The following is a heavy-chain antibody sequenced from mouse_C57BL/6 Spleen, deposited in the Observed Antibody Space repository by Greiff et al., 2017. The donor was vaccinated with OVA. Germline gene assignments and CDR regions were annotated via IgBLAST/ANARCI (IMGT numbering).Heavy chain of an antibody. J-gene: IGHJ4*01. CDR1: GFTFSDYG. Sequence: EVKLMESGGGLVKPGGSLKLSCAASGFTFSDYGMHWVRQAPEKGLEWVAYISSGSSTIDYADTVKGRFTISRDNAKNTLFLQMTSLRSEDTAMYYCARRTGTNAMDYWGQGTSVTVSS. V-gene: IGHV5-17*01. CDR2: ISSGSSTI. D-gene: IGHD4-1*01. CDR3: ARRTGTNAMDY.